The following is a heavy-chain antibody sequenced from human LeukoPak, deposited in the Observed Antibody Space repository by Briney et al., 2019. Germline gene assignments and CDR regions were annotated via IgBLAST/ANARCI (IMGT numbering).Heavy chain of an antibody. D-gene: IGHD2-15*01. J-gene: IGHJ5*02. CDR3: ARPLLGVVGAFDP. CDR2: IYYSGST. CDR1: GGSISSGSYY. V-gene: IGHV4-39*01. Sequence: SETLSLTCTVSGGSISSGSYYWGWIRQPPGKGLEWIGTIYYSGSTYYNPSLKSRVTISIDTSKNQFSLNLSSVTATDTTVYYCARPLLGVVGAFDPWGQGTLVTVSS.